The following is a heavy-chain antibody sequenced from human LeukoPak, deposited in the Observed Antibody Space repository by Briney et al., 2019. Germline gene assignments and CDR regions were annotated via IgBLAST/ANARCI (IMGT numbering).Heavy chain of an antibody. CDR3: ARDLNWLLFDY. Sequence: GGSLRLSCAASGFTFSAYWMHWVRQAPGKGLVWVSRVKYDGSTTTYADSVRGRFTISRDNAKNILYLQMDSLRVEDTAVYYCARDLNWLLFDYWGQGTLVTVSS. D-gene: IGHD3-9*01. V-gene: IGHV3-74*01. CDR1: GFTFSAYW. CDR2: VKYDGSTT. J-gene: IGHJ4*02.